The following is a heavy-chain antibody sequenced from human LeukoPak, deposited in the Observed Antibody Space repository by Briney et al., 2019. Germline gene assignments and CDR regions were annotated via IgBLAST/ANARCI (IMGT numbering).Heavy chain of an antibody. Sequence: ASVKVSCKASGYTFTSYAMHWVRRAPGQRLEWMGWINAGNGNTKYSLKFQGRVTTTRDTSASTAYMELSSLRSEDTAVYYCARQQQWLATNWFDPWGQGTLATVSS. CDR2: INAGNGNT. CDR3: ARQQQWLATNWFDP. J-gene: IGHJ5*02. CDR1: GYTFTSYA. V-gene: IGHV1-3*01. D-gene: IGHD6-19*01.